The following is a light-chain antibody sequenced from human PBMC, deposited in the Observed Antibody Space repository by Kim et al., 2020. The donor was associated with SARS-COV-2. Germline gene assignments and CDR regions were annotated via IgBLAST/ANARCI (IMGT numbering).Light chain of an antibody. J-gene: IGKJ1*01. V-gene: IGKV3-20*01. CDR2: GAS. Sequence: EIVLTQSPGTLSLSPGERATLSCRASQSVSSSYIAWYQQKPGQAPRLLIYGASSGATGIPDRFRGSGSGTEFTLTISRLEPEDFAVYYCQQYDRPPWTFGQGTKVEIK. CDR3: QQYDRPPWT. CDR1: QSVSSSY.